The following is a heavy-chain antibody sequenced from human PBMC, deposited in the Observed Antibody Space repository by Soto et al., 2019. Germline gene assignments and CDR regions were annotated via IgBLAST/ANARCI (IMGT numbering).Heavy chain of an antibody. CDR1: GFTFDDYT. CDR2: ISWDGSRT. Sequence: GGSLRLSCAASGFTFDDYTMHWVRQAQGKGLEWVSLISWDGSRTYYADSVTCRFTISRDNSKNSLYLQMNSLRTEDTALYYCAKDSSVVRGVYDAFDIWGQGTMVTVSS. D-gene: IGHD3-10*01. CDR3: AKDSSVVRGVYDAFDI. J-gene: IGHJ3*02. V-gene: IGHV3-43*01.